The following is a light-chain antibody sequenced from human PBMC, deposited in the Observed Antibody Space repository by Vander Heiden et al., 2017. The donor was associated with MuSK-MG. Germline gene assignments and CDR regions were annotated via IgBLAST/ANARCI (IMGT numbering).Light chain of an antibody. CDR2: VAS. J-gene: IGKJ4*01. Sequence: DIQLTQSPSFLSASVGDRVTITCRASQGIRTYLAWYQQKPGRAPNLLIYVASTLQSGVPSRFSGSGSGTEFSLTISSLQPEDFATYYCQQLKSYPLTFGGGTKVEIK. V-gene: IGKV1-9*01. CDR3: QQLKSYPLT. CDR1: QGIRTY.